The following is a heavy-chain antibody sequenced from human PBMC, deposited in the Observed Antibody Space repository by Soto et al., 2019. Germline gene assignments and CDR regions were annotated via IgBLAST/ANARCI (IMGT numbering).Heavy chain of an antibody. CDR2: INPNSGNT. CDR1: GYTFTSHD. V-gene: IGHV1-8*01. Sequence: ASVKVSCKASGYTFTSHDINWVRQATGQGLEWMGWINPNSGNTGSAQRFQGRVTVTRNTSISTAFMELSNLRSEDTAVYYCARGTWSAPGSLDICGQGAVVTVSS. CDR3: ARGTWSAPGSLDI. J-gene: IGHJ3*02. D-gene: IGHD3-3*01.